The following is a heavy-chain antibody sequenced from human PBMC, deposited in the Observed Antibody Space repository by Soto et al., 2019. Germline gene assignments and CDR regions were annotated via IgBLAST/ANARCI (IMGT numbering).Heavy chain of an antibody. CDR3: ARSRRTYYYDSSGYPPQGYYYYYYGMDV. V-gene: IGHV5-51*01. D-gene: IGHD3-22*01. J-gene: IGHJ6*02. Sequence: GESLKISCKGSGYSFTSYWIGWVRQMPGKGLEWMGIIYPGDSDTRYSPSFQGQVTISADKSISTAYLQWSSLKASDTAMYYCARSRRTYYYDSSGYPPQGYYYYYYGMDVWGQGTTVTVSS. CDR1: GYSFTSYW. CDR2: IYPGDSDT.